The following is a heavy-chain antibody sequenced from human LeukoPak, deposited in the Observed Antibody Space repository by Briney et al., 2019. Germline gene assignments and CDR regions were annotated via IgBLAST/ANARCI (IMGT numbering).Heavy chain of an antibody. Sequence: PGGSLRLSCAASGFTFSDYYMSWIRQAPGKGLEWVSYISSSSYTNYADSVKGRFTISRDNARNSLYLQMNSLRAEDTAVYYCAARTSIVGATMGLDYWGQGTLVTVSS. CDR1: GFTFSDYY. CDR3: AARTSIVGATMGLDY. CDR2: ISSSSYT. V-gene: IGHV3-11*06. D-gene: IGHD1-26*01. J-gene: IGHJ4*02.